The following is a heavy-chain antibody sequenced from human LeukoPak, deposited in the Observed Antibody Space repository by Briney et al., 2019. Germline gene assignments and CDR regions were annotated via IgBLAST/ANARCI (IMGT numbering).Heavy chain of an antibody. J-gene: IGHJ4*02. CDR2: ISNNGGYT. Sequence: GGSLRLSCAASGFTFSNYMMHWVRQAPGKGLEWVSAISNNGGYTYYADSVQGRFTISRDNSKSTLCLQMNSLRAEDTAVYYCAKQLGYCSDGSCYFPYWGQGTLVTVSS. D-gene: IGHD2-15*01. CDR1: GFTFSNYM. CDR3: AKQLGYCSDGSCYFPY. V-gene: IGHV3-23*01.